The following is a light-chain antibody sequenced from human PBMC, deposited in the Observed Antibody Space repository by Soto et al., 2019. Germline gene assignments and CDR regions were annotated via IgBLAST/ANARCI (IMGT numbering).Light chain of an antibody. V-gene: IGKV3-15*01. CDR2: GAS. J-gene: IGKJ1*01. CDR1: QSVSSN. CDR3: QQYNTRPRT. Sequence: EVVMTQSPDTLSVSPGERATLSCRASQSVSSNLAWYQQKLGQAPRLLIYGASTRATGIPARFSGSGSGTEFTLTISSLQSEDFPIYYCQQYNTRPRTFGQGTKVEIK.